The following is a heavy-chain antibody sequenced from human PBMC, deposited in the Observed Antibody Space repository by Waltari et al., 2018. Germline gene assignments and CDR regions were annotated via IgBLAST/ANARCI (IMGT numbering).Heavy chain of an antibody. V-gene: IGHV4-38-2*02. Sequence: QVQLQESGPGLVKPSETLSLTCTVSGFSISSAYYWGWIRQPPGKGLEWIGSIFYTGITSYNPSFKGRVAMSIDTSKNQFSLKLSSVTAADTAVYYCARDTSSSAGVDYWGQGTLVTVSS. CDR3: ARDTSSSAGVDY. D-gene: IGHD6-6*01. J-gene: IGHJ4*02. CDR2: IFYTGIT. CDR1: GFSISSAYY.